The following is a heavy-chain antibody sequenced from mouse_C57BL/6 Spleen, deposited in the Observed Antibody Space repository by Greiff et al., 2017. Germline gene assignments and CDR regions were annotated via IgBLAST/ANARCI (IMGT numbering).Heavy chain of an antibody. CDR2: IWSGGST. J-gene: IGHJ4*01. V-gene: IGHV2-4*01. Sequence: VKLQESGPGLVQPSQSLSITCTASGFSLTSYGVHWVRQPPGKGLEWLGVIWSGGSTDYYAAFISRLSISKDNSKSQVFFKMNSLQADDTAINYCGKKLSWAFYAMDYWGQGTSVTVSS. D-gene: IGHD4-1*01. CDR3: GKKLSWAFYAMDY. CDR1: GFSLTSYG.